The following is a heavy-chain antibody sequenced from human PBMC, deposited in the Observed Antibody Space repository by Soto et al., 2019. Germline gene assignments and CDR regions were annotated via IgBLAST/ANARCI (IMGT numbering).Heavy chain of an antibody. CDR3: ARGGNWFDP. CDR1: GGSISSGDYY. D-gene: IGHD1-26*01. V-gene: IGHV4-30-4*01. J-gene: IGHJ5*02. CDR2: IYYSGST. Sequence: ASETLSLTCTVSGGSISSGDYYWSWIRQPPGKGLEWIGYIYYSGSTYYNTSLKNRVTKSVDTSKNQFSLKLSSVNAADTAVYYCARGGNWFDPWGQGTLVTVSS.